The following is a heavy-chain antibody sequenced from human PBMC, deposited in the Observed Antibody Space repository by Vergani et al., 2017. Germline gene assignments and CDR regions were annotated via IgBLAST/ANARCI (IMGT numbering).Heavy chain of an antibody. D-gene: IGHD3-10*01. CDR1: GGTFSSYA. V-gene: IGHV1-69*18. J-gene: IGHJ6*02. CDR2: IIPIFGTA. CDR3: ARDRFRGDYYYGMDV. Sequence: QVQLVQSGAEVKKPGSSVKVSCKASGGTFSSYAISWVRQAPGQGLEWMGRIIPIFGTANYAQKFQGRVTITADESTSTVYMELSSLRSEDTAVYYCARDRFRGDYYYGMDVWGQGTTVTVSS.